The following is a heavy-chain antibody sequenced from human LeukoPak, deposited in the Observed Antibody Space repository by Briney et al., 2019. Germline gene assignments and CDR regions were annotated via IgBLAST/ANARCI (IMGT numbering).Heavy chain of an antibody. Sequence: PSETLSLTCTVSGGSISSYYWSWIRQPPGKGLEWIGYIYYSGSANYNPSLKSRVTISVDTSKNQFSLKLASVSAADTAVYYCARGGTQLTFPVWGQGTLVTVSP. J-gene: IGHJ4*02. CDR1: GGSISSYY. CDR2: IYYSGSA. CDR3: ARGGTQLTFPV. D-gene: IGHD4/OR15-4a*01. V-gene: IGHV4-59*01.